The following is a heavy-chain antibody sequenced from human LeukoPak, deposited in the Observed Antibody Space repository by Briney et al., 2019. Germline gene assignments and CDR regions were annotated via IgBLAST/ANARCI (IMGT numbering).Heavy chain of an antibody. D-gene: IGHD2-21*01. Sequence: GGSLRLSCAASGFTFSNYSMNWVRQAPGKGLEGVSYISSSSSTIYYADSVKGRFTTSRDNAKNSLYLQMNSLRAEDTAVYYCARDYYGDPLDYWGQGTQVTVSS. CDR1: GFTFSNYS. V-gene: IGHV3-48*01. J-gene: IGHJ4*02. CDR2: ISSSSSTI. CDR3: ARDYYGDPLDY.